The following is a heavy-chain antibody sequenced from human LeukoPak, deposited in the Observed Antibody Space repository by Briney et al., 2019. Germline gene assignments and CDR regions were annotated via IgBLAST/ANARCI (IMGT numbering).Heavy chain of an antibody. D-gene: IGHD6-19*01. CDR3: ARLTLVAVAEIRDY. CDR1: GYSFSAHW. CDR2: IDPTDSYT. Sequence: GESLKISCKGSGYSFSAHWISWVRRMPGEGLEWMGRIDPTDSYTNYSPSFQGHVTISADKSISTAYLQWSSLKASDTAMYYCARLTLVAVAEIRDYWGQGTLVTVSS. J-gene: IGHJ4*01. V-gene: IGHV5-10-1*01.